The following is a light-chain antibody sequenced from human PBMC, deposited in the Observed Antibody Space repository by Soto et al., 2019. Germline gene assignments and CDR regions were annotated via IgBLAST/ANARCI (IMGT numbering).Light chain of an antibody. CDR3: QQPNGYSEAM. V-gene: IGKV1-5*01. CDR1: QSISTW. CDR2: GAS. Sequence: DSRITQYNSTLSASAGDRVTITCRASQSISTWLAWYQQKPGKAPKLLIYGASSLASGVPSRFSGSGSGTEFTLTISSLQPDDFATYYCQQPNGYSEAMFRQGTKVDIK. J-gene: IGKJ1*01.